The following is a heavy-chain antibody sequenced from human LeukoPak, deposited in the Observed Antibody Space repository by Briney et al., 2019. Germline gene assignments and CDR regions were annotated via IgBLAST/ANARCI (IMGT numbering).Heavy chain of an antibody. Sequence: PSQTLSLTCTVSGGSISSGSYYWSWIRQPAGKGLEWIGRIYTSGSTNYNPSLKSRVTISVDTSKNHFSLNLSSVTAADTALYYCARFAATPPYYQYYYMDAWGKGTTVTISS. V-gene: IGHV4-61*02. CDR1: GGSISSGSYY. D-gene: IGHD2-15*01. J-gene: IGHJ6*03. CDR2: IYTSGST. CDR3: ARFAATPPYYQYYYMDA.